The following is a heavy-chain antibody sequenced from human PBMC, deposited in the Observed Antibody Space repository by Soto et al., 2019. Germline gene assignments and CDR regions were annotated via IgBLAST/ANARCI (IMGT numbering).Heavy chain of an antibody. D-gene: IGHD6-13*01. CDR2: IIPIFGTA. J-gene: IGHJ4*02. V-gene: IGHV1-69*13. CDR3: ARDPRGVAAAGVFDY. Sequence: SVKVSCKASGGTFSSYAISWVRQAPGQGLEWMGGIIPIFGTANYAQKFQGRVTITADESTSTAYMELSSLRSEDTAVYYCARDPRGVAAAGVFDYWGQGTLVTVSS. CDR1: GGTFSSYA.